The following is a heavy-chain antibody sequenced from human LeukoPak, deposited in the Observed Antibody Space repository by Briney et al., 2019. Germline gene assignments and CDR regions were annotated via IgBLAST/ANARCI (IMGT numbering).Heavy chain of an antibody. D-gene: IGHD6-19*01. CDR1: GFTFSSYA. CDR2: ISGSGDRT. CDR3: AKARSGWQPAGN. Sequence: PGGSLRLSCAASGFTFSSYAMSWVRQAPGKGLEWVSAISGSGDRTYYADSVKGRFSISRDNSKTTLYLQMSSLRAEDTAVYYSAKARSGWQPAGNWGQGTLVTVSS. V-gene: IGHV3-23*01. J-gene: IGHJ4*02.